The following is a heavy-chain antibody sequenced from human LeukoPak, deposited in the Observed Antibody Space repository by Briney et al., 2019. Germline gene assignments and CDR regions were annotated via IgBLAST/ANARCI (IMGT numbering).Heavy chain of an antibody. V-gene: IGHV4-59*08. D-gene: IGHD5-18*01. CDR3: ASHGYSYGPCYFDY. CDR1: GGSISSYY. J-gene: IGHJ4*02. Sequence: SETLSLTCTVSGGSISSYYWSWIRQPPGKGLEWIGYIYYSGSTNYNPSLKSRVTISVDTSKNQFSLKLSSVTAADTAVYYCASHGYSYGPCYFDYWGQGTLVTVSS. CDR2: IYYSGST.